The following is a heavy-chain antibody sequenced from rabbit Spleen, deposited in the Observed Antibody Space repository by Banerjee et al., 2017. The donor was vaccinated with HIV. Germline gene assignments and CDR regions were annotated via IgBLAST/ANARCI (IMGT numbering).Heavy chain of an antibody. Sequence: QEQLKETGGGLVQSGGSLTLSCKASGFDFSSYGVSWVRQAPGKGLEWISCIAGSSSGFTYSATWAKGRFTCSKTSSTTVTLQMTSLTVADTATYFCARDTGSSFSSYGMDLWGPGTLVTVS. D-gene: IGHD8-1*01. V-gene: IGHV1S45*01. CDR1: GFDFSSYG. CDR3: ARDTGSSFSSYGMDL. J-gene: IGHJ6*01. CDR2: IAGSSSGFT.